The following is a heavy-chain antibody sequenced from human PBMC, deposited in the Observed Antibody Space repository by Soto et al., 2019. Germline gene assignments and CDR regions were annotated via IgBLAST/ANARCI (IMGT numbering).Heavy chain of an antibody. CDR3: AKWDSSGLYLTGPFDY. CDR1: GFTFSSHA. J-gene: IGHJ4*02. V-gene: IGHV3-23*01. Sequence: GGSLRLSCAASGFTFSSHAMSWVRQAPGKGLEWVSGISGSGSSTYYADSVKGRFTISRDNSKNTRYLQMNSLRAEDTTVYYCAKWDSSGLYLTGPFDYWGQGTLVTVSS. CDR2: ISGSGSST. D-gene: IGHD6-19*01.